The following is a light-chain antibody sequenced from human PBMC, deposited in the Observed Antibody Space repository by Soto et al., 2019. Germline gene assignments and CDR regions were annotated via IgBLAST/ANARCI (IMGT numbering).Light chain of an antibody. CDR1: NSNIANNY. V-gene: IGLV1-47*01. CDR2: RDS. Sequence: QTVVTQPPSASGTPGQRVTISCSGGNSNIANNYVYWYQQLPGTAPKLLIYRDSQRPSGVPDRFSGSKSGTSASLAISGLRAEDEADYYCAAWDNSLSGCVKFGGGTKLTVL. J-gene: IGLJ2*01. CDR3: AAWDNSLSGCVK.